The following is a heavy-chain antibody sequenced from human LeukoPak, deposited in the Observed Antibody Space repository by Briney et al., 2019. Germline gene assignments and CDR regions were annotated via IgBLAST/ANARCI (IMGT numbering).Heavy chain of an antibody. J-gene: IGHJ4*02. CDR2: ISAYNGNT. CDR3: ARDRRTVTNDY. Sequence: ASVKVSCKASGYTFTSYGISWVRQAPGQGLEWMGLISAYNGNTNYAQKLQGRVTMTTDTSTSTAYMELWSLRSDDTAVYYCARDRRTVTNDYWGQGTLVTVSS. D-gene: IGHD4-11*01. CDR1: GYTFTSYG. V-gene: IGHV1-18*01.